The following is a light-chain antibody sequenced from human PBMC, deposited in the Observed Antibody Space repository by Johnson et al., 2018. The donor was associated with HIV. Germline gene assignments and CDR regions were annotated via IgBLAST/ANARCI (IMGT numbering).Light chain of an antibody. V-gene: IGLV1-51*01. Sequence: QSVLTQPPSVSAAPGQKVNISCSGSSSNIGNNYVSWYQQLPGTAPKVLIYDNHKRPSGIPDRVSGSKSGTSATMGITGLQTGDEADYYCGTWDSSLSALYFLGIGTKVTVL. CDR3: GTWDSSLSALYF. J-gene: IGLJ1*01. CDR1: SSNIGNNY. CDR2: DNH.